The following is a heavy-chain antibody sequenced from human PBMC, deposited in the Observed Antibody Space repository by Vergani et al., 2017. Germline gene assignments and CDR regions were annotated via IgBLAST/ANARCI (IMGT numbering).Heavy chain of an antibody. CDR3: GRLFSGGSDEDYVDY. CDR2: INPSGGST. Sequence: QVQLVQSGAEVKKPGASVKVSCKASGYTFTSYYMHWVRQAPGQGLEWMGIINPSGGSTIYAQKFQGRVTMTRDTSTSTVYMELSSLRSEDTAVYYCGRLFSGGSDEDYVDYWGQGTLVTVSS. D-gene: IGHD1-26*01. CDR1: GYTFTSYY. V-gene: IGHV1-46*03. J-gene: IGHJ4*02.